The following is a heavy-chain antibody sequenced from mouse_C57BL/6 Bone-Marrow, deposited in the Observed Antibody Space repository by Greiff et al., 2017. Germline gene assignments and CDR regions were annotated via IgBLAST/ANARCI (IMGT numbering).Heavy chain of an antibody. J-gene: IGHJ4*01. CDR2: IYPRSGNT. V-gene: IGHV1-81*01. CDR3: ATPYYGSSLYAMDY. Sequence: VQLQQSGAELARPGASVKLSCKASGYTFPSYGISWVKQRTGQGLEWIGEIYPRSGNTYYNEKFKGKATLTADKSSSTAYMELRSLTSEDSAVYFGATPYYGSSLYAMDYWGQGTSVTVSS. CDR1: GYTFPSYG. D-gene: IGHD1-1*01.